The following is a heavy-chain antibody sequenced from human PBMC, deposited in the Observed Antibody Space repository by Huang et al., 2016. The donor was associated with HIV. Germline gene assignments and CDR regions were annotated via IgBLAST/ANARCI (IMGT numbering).Heavy chain of an antibody. Sequence: EVQLLESGGGLVQTGGSLRLSCAASGFTFSSYAMSWVRQAPGKGLEWVSGISDSGGSTYYADSVKGRFTISRDNSKNTLYLQMNTLRAEDTAVYYCVVAANYFDYWGQGTLVTVSS. D-gene: IGHD2-15*01. V-gene: IGHV3-23*01. CDR2: ISDSGGST. CDR3: VVAANYFDY. J-gene: IGHJ4*02. CDR1: GFTFSSYA.